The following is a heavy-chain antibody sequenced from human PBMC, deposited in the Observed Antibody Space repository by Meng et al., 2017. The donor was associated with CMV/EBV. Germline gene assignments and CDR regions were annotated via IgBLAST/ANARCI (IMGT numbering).Heavy chain of an antibody. CDR2: ITPIFGVA. CDR1: GFTFSSCT. V-gene: IGHV1-69*13. Sequence: SVKVSCKASGFTFSSCTLSWVRQAPGQGLEWMGGITPIFGVAQYAQNFQGRVTITADEYTNTAYMDVSSLRSEDTAVYYCAKRPFSYSSSPYWGQGTQVTVSS. J-gene: IGHJ4*02. D-gene: IGHD6-6*01. CDR3: AKRPFSYSSSPY.